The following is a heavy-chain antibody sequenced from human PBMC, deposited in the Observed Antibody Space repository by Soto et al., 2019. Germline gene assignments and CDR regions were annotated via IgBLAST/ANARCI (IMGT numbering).Heavy chain of an antibody. J-gene: IGHJ6*02. Sequence: GASVKVSCKASGGTFSSYAISWVRQAPGQGLEWMGGIIPIFGTANYAQKFQGRVTITADESTSTAYMELSSLRSEDTAVYYCARKPYCSGGSCYSAPVEYYYGMDVWGQGTTVTVSS. V-gene: IGHV1-69*13. CDR1: GGTFSSYA. CDR3: ARKPYCSGGSCYSAPVEYYYGMDV. D-gene: IGHD2-15*01. CDR2: IIPIFGTA.